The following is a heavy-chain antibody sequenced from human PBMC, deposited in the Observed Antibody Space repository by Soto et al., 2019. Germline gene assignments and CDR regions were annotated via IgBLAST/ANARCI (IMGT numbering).Heavy chain of an antibody. CDR2: ISAYNGNT. V-gene: IGHV1-18*01. CDR3: ARGLRSIFGVVIQYNWFDP. J-gene: IGHJ5*02. D-gene: IGHD3-3*01. CDR1: GYTFTSYG. Sequence: ASVKVSCKASGYTFTSYGISWVRQAPGQGLEWMGWISAYNGNTNYAQKLQGRVTMTTDTSTSTAYMELRSLISDDTAVYYCARGLRSIFGVVIQYNWFDPWGQGTLVTVSS.